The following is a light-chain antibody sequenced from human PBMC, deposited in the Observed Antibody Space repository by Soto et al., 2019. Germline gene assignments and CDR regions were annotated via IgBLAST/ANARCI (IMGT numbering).Light chain of an antibody. CDR2: GAS. CDR3: LQDYNFPWA. V-gene: IGKV1-6*01. J-gene: IGKJ1*01. CDR1: QGIRSD. Sequence: IQMTQSPSSLSASVGDRVTISCRASQGIRSDLAWYQQKPGKVPKFLIYGASKLESGVPSRFSGSGFGTDFTLTISSLQPEDFATYYCLQDYNFPWAFGQGTKVEIK.